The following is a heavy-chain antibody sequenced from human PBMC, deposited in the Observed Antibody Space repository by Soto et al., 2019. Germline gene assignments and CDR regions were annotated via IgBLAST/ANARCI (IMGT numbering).Heavy chain of an antibody. CDR2: IYYSGST. V-gene: IGHV4-31*03. D-gene: IGHD3-22*01. CDR1: SGSISSGGYY. J-gene: IGHJ2*01. Sequence: QVQLQESGPGLVKPSQTLSLTCTVSSGSISSGGYYWSWIRQHPGKGLEWIGYIYYSGSTYYNPSLKSRVTISVDTSKNQFSLKLSSVTAADTAVYYCARAVGYYDSSGYYTPTKINWYFDLWGRGTLVTVSS. CDR3: ARAVGYYDSSGYYTPTKINWYFDL.